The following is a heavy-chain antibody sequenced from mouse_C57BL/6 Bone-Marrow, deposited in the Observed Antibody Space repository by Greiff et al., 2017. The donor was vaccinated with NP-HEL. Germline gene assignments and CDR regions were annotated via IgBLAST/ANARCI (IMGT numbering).Heavy chain of an antibody. V-gene: IGHV14-4*01. Sequence: EVQLQQSGAELVRPGASVKLSCTASGFNIKDDYMHWVKQRPEQGLEWIGWIDPENGDTEYASQFQGKATITADTSSNTAYLRLSSLTSEDTAAYYCTTYDGYFSMDYWGRGTSVTVSS. J-gene: IGHJ4*01. D-gene: IGHD2-3*01. CDR2: IDPENGDT. CDR3: TTYDGYFSMDY. CDR1: GFNIKDDY.